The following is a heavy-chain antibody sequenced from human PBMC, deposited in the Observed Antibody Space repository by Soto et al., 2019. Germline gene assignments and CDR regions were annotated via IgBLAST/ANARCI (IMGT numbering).Heavy chain of an antibody. CDR1: GFSLSTSGVG. V-gene: IGHV2-5*01. D-gene: IGHD5-12*01. CDR2: IYWNDDK. J-gene: IGHJ5*02. Sequence: ESCPTLVNPTQTLTLTCTFSGFSLSTSGVGVGWIRQPPGKALEWLALIYWNDDKRYSPSLKSRLTITKDTFKNQVVLTMTNMDPVDTATYYCARVYSGYDSEIWFDPWGQGTLVTVSS. CDR3: ARVYSGYDSEIWFDP.